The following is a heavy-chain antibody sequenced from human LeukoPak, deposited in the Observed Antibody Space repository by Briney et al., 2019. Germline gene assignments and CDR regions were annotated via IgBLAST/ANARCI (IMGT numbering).Heavy chain of an antibody. D-gene: IGHD5-18*01. V-gene: IGHV3-74*01. CDR2: IAPDGSRT. Sequence: GGSLRLSCAASGFTLSTYWMHWVRQAPGRGLVWVSRIAPDGSRTDYADSVKGRFTISSDNAKKTLYLQLNSLRPEDTALYYCTMDTFGTRDSCGEGALVTVSS. CDR1: GFTLSTYW. J-gene: IGHJ4*02. CDR3: TMDTFGTRDS.